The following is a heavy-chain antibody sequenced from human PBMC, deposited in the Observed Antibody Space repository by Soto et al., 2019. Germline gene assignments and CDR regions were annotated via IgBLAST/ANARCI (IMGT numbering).Heavy chain of an antibody. Sequence: SETLSLTCSVSGGSVRTGSYHWSWVRQPPGKGLEWIGFIPNNGSPDYNPSLKSRVVVSIDRSKNQFSLKVNSVTAADTAVYFCARIGWGGDSWGQGTLVTV. J-gene: IGHJ4*02. V-gene: IGHV4-61*01. CDR3: ARIGWGGDS. CDR1: GGSVRTGSYH. D-gene: IGHD7-27*01. CDR2: IPNNGSP.